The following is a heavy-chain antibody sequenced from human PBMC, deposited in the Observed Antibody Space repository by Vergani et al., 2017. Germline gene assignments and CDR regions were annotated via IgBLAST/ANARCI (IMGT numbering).Heavy chain of an antibody. CDR1: GGSISSSSYY. Sequence: QLQLQESGPGLVKPSETLSLTCTVSGGSISSSSYYWGWIRQPPGKGLEWIGSIYYSGSTYYNPSLKSRVTISVDTSKNQFSLKLSSVTAADTAVYYCSGGDDFWSGYYEPYLEARYXYMDVWGKGTTVTVSS. CDR2: IYYSGST. J-gene: IGHJ6*03. V-gene: IGHV4-39*07. CDR3: SGGDDFWSGYYEPYLEARYXYMDV. D-gene: IGHD3-3*01.